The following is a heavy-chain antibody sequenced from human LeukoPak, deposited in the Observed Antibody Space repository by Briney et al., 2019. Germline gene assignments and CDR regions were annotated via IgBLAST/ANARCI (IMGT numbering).Heavy chain of an antibody. Sequence: GGSLRLSCAASGLTFSSCGMHWVRQAPGKGLEWVAVISYDGSNKYYADSVKGRFTISRDNSKNTLFLEMNSLRAEDTAVYYCAKALTSGWYLDAFNIWGQGTMVTVSS. V-gene: IGHV3-30*18. J-gene: IGHJ3*02. D-gene: IGHD6-19*01. CDR2: ISYDGSNK. CDR1: GLTFSSCG. CDR3: AKALTSGWYLDAFNI.